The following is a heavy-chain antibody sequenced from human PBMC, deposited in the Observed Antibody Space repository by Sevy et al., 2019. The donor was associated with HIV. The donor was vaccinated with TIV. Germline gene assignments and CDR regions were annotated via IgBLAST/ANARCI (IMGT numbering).Heavy chain of an antibody. Sequence: GGSLRLSCAASGFTFSSYAMHWVRQAPGKGLEWVAVISYDGSNKYYADSVKGRFTIARDNSKNTLYLEMNSLRAEDTAVYYCARDLTQYYDILTGYSRGGMDVWGQGTMVTVSS. CDR3: ARDLTQYYDILTGYSRGGMDV. J-gene: IGHJ6*02. CDR2: ISYDGSNK. CDR1: GFTFSSYA. V-gene: IGHV3-30*04. D-gene: IGHD3-9*01.